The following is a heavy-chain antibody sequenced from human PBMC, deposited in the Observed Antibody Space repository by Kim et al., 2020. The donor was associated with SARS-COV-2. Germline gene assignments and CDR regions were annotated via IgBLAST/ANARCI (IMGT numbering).Heavy chain of an antibody. CDR2: MSYDGNYQ. CDR1: GFTFSSFT. CDR3: ARDPSRLVDGGGGRLDY. D-gene: IGHD4-17*01. J-gene: IGHJ4*01. Sequence: GGSLRLSCAASGFTFSSFTMHWVRQAPGMGLEWVAVMSYDGNYQYYADSVKGRFTISRDNNKNTVYLQMNSLRAEDTAVYYCARDPSRLVDGGGGRLDYRGQGTLVTVSS. V-gene: IGHV3-30*04.